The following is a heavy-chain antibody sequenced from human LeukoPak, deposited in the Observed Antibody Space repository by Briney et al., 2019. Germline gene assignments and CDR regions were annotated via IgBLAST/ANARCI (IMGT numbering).Heavy chain of an antibody. Sequence: GGSLRLSCATSGFIFSGYYMSWIRQAPGKGLEWVSYISGSGSDISYADSVKGRFTISRDNAKDSLYLQKNSLRAEDTAVYYCGTHAGRTGSDDWGQGTLVTVSS. CDR1: GFIFSGYY. CDR3: GTHAGRTGSDD. D-gene: IGHD3/OR15-3a*01. CDR2: ISGSGSDI. V-gene: IGHV3-11*01. J-gene: IGHJ4*02.